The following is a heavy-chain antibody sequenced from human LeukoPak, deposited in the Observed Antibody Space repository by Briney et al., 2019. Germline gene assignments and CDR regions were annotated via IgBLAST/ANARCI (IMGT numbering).Heavy chain of an antibody. D-gene: IGHD3-3*01. V-gene: IGHV3-11*04. CDR3: ARDLYYDFWSGIFDY. CDR2: ISSSGSTI. Sequence: GGSLRLSCAASGFTFSDYYMSWIRQAPGKGLGWVSYISSSGSTIYYADSVKGRFTISRDNAKNSLYLQMNSLRAEDTAVYYCARDLYYDFWSGIFDYWGQGTLVTVSS. CDR1: GFTFSDYY. J-gene: IGHJ4*02.